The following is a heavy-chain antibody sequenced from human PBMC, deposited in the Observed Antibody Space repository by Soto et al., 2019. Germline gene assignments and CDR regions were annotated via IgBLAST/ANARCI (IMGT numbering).Heavy chain of an antibody. J-gene: IGHJ4*02. CDR2: INVGNGNT. CDR1: GYTFTSYA. V-gene: IGHV1-3*01. Sequence: QVQLVRSGAEVKKPGASVKVSCKASGYTFTSYAMHWVRQAPGQRLEWMGWINVGNGNTKYSQRFQGRVTITRDTSASTAYMELSSLRSEDTAVYYCARARIIATFDYWGQGTLVTVSS. CDR3: ARARIIATFDY. D-gene: IGHD6-13*01.